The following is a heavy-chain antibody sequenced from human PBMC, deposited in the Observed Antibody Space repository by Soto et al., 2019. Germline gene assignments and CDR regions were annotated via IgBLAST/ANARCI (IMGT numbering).Heavy chain of an antibody. V-gene: IGHV3-15*01. Sequence: GGSLRLSCAASGFTFSHAWMSWVRQAPGKGLEWVGRIKSKADGETKDYGAPVRGRFTISRDDAKDTLYLQMNSLRIEDTAVYYCCVVKRLDQYSTSGYWFDPWGPGTLVTISS. CDR2: IKSKADGETK. D-gene: IGHD2-15*01. CDR3: CVVKRLDQYSTSGYWFDP. J-gene: IGHJ5*02. CDR1: GFTFSHAW.